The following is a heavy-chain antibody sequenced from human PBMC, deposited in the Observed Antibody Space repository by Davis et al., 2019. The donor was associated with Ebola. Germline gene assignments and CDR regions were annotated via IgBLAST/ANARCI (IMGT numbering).Heavy chain of an antibody. CDR3: ARGPTMIVVVTPFDY. J-gene: IGHJ4*02. V-gene: IGHV3-30-3*01. CDR2: ISYDGSNK. CDR1: GFTFSSYA. D-gene: IGHD3-22*01. Sequence: LTCAASGFTFSSYAMHWVRQAPGKGLEWVAVISYDGSNKYYADSVKGRFTISRDNSKNTLYLQMNSLRAEDTAVYYCARGPTMIVVVTPFDYWGQGTLVTVSS.